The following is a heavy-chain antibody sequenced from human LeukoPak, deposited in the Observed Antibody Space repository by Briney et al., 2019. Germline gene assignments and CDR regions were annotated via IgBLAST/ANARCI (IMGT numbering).Heavy chain of an antibody. D-gene: IGHD4-17*01. CDR2: INHSGST. CDR1: GGSFSGYY. V-gene: IGHV4-34*01. J-gene: IGHJ4*02. CDR3: ARGQHDYGDYKGFDY. Sequence: PSETLSLTCAVYGGSFSGYYWSWIRQPPGKGLEWIGEINHSGSTNYNPSLKSRVTISVDTSKNQFSLKLSSVTAADTAVYYCARGQHDYGDYKGFDYWGQGTLVTVSS.